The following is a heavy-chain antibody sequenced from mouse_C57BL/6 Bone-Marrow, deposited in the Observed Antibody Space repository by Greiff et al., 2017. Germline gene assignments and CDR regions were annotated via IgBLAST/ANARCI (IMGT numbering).Heavy chain of an antibody. CDR3: ARPYYSNYWYFDV. J-gene: IGHJ1*03. D-gene: IGHD2-5*01. CDR1: GYTFTSYW. Sequence: VQLQQPVAELVKPGASVKMSCKASGYTFTSYWITWVKQRPGQGLEWIGDIYPGSGSTNYNEKFKSKATLTVDTSSRTAYMQLSSLTSEDSAVYYCARPYYSNYWYFDVWGTGTTVTVSS. V-gene: IGHV1-55*01. CDR2: IYPGSGST.